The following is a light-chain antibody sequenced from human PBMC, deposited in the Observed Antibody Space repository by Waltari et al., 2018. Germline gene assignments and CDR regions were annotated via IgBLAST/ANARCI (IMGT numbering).Light chain of an antibody. CDR3: MQARQTPWT. J-gene: IGKJ1*01. Sequence: DIVMTQSPLSLSVTPGEPASISCTSSQSLLHSSGNTFLDWYLQKPGQSPQLLIYLVSNRAAGVPDRFSGSGSGTEFTLKISRVEAEDVGVYFCMQARQTPWTFCQGTKVEIK. V-gene: IGKV2-28*01. CDR2: LVS. CDR1: QSLLHSSGNTF.